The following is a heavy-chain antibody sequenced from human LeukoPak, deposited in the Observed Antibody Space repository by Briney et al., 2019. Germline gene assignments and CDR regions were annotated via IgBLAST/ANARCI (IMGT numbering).Heavy chain of an antibody. CDR3: ARTKTAAGTPDAFDI. Sequence: GGSLRLACAASGLTFRSYWMSWARQAPGKGLEWVANIKPDGREKYYVDSVKGRFTISRDNAKNSLYMQMNSLRAEDTAVYYCARTKTAAGTPDAFDIWGQGTMVTVSS. CDR2: IKPDGREK. D-gene: IGHD6-13*01. CDR1: GLTFRSYW. J-gene: IGHJ3*02. V-gene: IGHV3-7*01.